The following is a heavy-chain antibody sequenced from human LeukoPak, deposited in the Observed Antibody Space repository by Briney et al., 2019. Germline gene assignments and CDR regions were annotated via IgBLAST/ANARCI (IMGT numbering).Heavy chain of an antibody. D-gene: IGHD3-10*01. CDR1: GGSISSYY. Sequence: SETLSLTCTVSGGSISSYYSSWIRQPAGKGLEWIGRIYTSGSTNYNPSLKSRVTMSVDTSKNQFSLKLSSVTAADTAVYYCARELWFGELPRAGYYYYMDVWGKGTTVTVSS. J-gene: IGHJ6*03. CDR3: ARELWFGELPRAGYYYYMDV. CDR2: IYTSGST. V-gene: IGHV4-4*07.